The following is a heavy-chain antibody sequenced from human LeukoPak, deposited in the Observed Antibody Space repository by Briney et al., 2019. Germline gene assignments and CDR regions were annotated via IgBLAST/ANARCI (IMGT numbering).Heavy chain of an antibody. Sequence: SETLSLTCTVSGGSISSYYWSWTRQPPGKGLEWIGYIYNSGSTNYNPSLKSRVTISVDTSKNQFSLKLSSVTAADTAVYYCARHLGYGDYYFYGMDVWGQGTTVTVSS. D-gene: IGHD4-17*01. CDR2: IYNSGST. CDR1: GGSISSYY. CDR3: ARHLGYGDYYFYGMDV. V-gene: IGHV4-59*01. J-gene: IGHJ6*02.